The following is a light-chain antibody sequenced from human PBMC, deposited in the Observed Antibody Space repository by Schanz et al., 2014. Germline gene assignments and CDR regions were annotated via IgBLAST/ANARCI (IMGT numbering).Light chain of an antibody. CDR1: SSDIGGYNS. J-gene: IGLJ2*01. Sequence: QSALTQPPSASGSPGQSVTISCTGSSSDIGGYNSVSWYQQFPGKAPKLMIYEVNKRPSGVPDRFSGSKSGNTASLTVSGLQAEDEADYYCSSYAGSVLFGGGTKLTVL. CDR2: EVN. V-gene: IGLV2-8*01. CDR3: SSYAGSVL.